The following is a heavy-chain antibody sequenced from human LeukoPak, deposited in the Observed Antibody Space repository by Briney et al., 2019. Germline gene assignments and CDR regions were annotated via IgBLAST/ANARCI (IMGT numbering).Heavy chain of an antibody. J-gene: IGHJ4*02. CDR2: VYYTGST. CDR1: GGPISRSYYY. D-gene: IGHD3-22*01. CDR3: ARANRDDTSDYYWYYFDH. V-gene: IGHV4-39*07. Sequence: PSQTLSLTCNVSGGPISRSYYYWGWIRQPPGKGLEWVGNVYYTGSTHYSPSLKSRVTISVDTSKNQFSLKLSSVTAADTAVYYCARANRDDTSDYYWYYFDHWGQGTLVTVSS.